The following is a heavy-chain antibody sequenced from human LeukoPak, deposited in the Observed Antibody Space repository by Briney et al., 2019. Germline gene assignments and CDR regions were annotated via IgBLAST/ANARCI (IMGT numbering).Heavy chain of an antibody. CDR1: GYTLTELS. D-gene: IGHD6-13*01. CDR3: ATVTISAGYSSSWYIDY. J-gene: IGHJ4*02. CDR2: FDPEDGET. Sequence: GASVKVSCKVSGYTLTELSMHWVRQAPGKGLEWMGGFDPEDGETIYAQKFQGRVTVTEDTSTDTAYMELSSLRSEDTAVYYCATVTISAGYSSSWYIDYWGQGTLVTVSS. V-gene: IGHV1-24*01.